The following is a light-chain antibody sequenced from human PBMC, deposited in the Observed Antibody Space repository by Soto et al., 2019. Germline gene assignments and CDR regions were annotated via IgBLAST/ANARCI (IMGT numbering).Light chain of an antibody. CDR3: PQNNNCPT. J-gene: IGKJ1*01. Sequence: EIVMTQSPATLSVSPGERATLSCRASQSVNSNLAWYQQKPGQAPRLLIYGASTRATGVPARFSGSGSGTGFLPAVSSLQPEDFALYFWPQNNNCPTFCQGTKVEIK. V-gene: IGKV3-15*01. CDR1: QSVNSN. CDR2: GAS.